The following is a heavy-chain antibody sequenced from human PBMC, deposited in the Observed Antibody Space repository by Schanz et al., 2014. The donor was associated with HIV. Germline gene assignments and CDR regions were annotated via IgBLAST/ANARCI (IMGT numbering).Heavy chain of an antibody. Sequence: EVQLLESGGGLVQPGGSLRLSCAASGFTFSSYAMSWVRQAPGKGLEWVSYISSSSSTIYYADSVKGRFTISRDNAKSSLYLQMNSLRAEDTALYFCAKSEGSLWFGELPSGFDLWGRGIVVTVSS. CDR1: GFTFSSYA. CDR3: AKSEGSLWFGELPSGFDL. D-gene: IGHD3-10*01. V-gene: IGHV3-48*01. J-gene: IGHJ2*01. CDR2: ISSSSSTI.